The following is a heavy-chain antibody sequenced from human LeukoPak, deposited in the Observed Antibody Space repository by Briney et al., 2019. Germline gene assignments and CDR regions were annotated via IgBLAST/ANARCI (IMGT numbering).Heavy chain of an antibody. CDR2: INHSGST. CDR1: GGSFSDYY. V-gene: IGHV4-34*01. CDR3: ARQDYYDSSGFDY. Sequence: PLETLSLTCAVYGGSFSDYYWSWIRQPPGKGLEWIGEINHSGSTNYNPSLKSRVTISVDTSKNQLSLKLSSVTAADTAVYYCARQDYYDSSGFDYWGQGTLVTVSS. J-gene: IGHJ4*02. D-gene: IGHD3-22*01.